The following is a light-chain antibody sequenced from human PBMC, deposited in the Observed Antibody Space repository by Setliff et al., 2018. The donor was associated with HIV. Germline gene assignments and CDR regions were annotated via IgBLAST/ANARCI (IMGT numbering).Light chain of an antibody. CDR1: SSDVGLYNF. CDR3: SSFRTSRKFV. CDR2: DVT. V-gene: IGLV2-14*01. Sequence: QSALTQPASVSGSPGPSITISCTGTSSDVGLYNFVSWYQQHPGKVPKLIIYDVTNRPSGISHRFSGAKSGNTASLTISGLQADDEADYYCSSFRTSRKFVFGTGTKGTVL. J-gene: IGLJ1*01.